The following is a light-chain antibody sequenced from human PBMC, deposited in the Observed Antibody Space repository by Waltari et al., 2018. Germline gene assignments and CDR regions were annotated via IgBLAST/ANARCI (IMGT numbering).Light chain of an antibody. CDR1: SSDVGGYNY. J-gene: IGLJ1*01. CDR3: CSYTSINTLYV. V-gene: IGLV2-14*01. CDR2: DVS. Sequence: QSALTQPASVSGSPGQSITIPCTGTSSDVGGYNYVSWYQQHPGKAPKIMISDVSYRPSGVSNRFSGSKSGNTASLTISGLQAEDEADYYCCSYTSINTLYVFGTGTKVTVL.